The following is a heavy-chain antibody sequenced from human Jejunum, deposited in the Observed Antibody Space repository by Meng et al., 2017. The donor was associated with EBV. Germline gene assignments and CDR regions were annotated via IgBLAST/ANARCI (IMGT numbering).Heavy chain of an antibody. CDR2: ITDSGGST. CDR3: AKLTRA. D-gene: IGHD7-27*01. V-gene: IGHV3-23*04. J-gene: IGHJ5*02. CDR1: GFTFNSHT. Sequence: EGQLVGAGGGLVQPGGSLRLSCAASGFTFNSHTMSWVRQAPGKGLEWVSAITDSGGSTYYTDSVKGRFTISRDNSKNTLYLQMNSLRAEDTAVYYCAKLTRAWGQGTLVTVSS.